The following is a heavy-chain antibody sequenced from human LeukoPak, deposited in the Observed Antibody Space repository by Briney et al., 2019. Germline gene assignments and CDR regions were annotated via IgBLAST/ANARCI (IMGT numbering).Heavy chain of an antibody. CDR2: INSDGSST. V-gene: IGHV3-74*01. Sequence: GGSLRLSCAASGFTFSSYWMHWVRQAPGKGLVWVSRINSDGSSTSYADSVKGRFTISRDNAKNTLYLQMNSLRAEDTAVYYCAREVPYCYYYMDVWGKGTTVTVSS. CDR3: AREVPYCYYYMDV. CDR1: GFTFSSYW. J-gene: IGHJ6*03.